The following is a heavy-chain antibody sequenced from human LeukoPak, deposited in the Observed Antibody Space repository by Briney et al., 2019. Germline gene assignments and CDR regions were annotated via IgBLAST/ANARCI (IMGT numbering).Heavy chain of an antibody. CDR1: GGSISSYY. CDR2: IYYSGST. Sequence: SETLSLTCTVSGGSISSYYWSWIRQPPGKGLEWIGYIYYSGSTNYNPSLKSRVTISVDTSKNQFSLKLSSVTAADTAVYYCTRLGFDSSGIGAYAFDFWGQGTMVTVSS. CDR3: TRLGFDSSGIGAYAFDF. V-gene: IGHV4-59*01. D-gene: IGHD3-22*01. J-gene: IGHJ3*01.